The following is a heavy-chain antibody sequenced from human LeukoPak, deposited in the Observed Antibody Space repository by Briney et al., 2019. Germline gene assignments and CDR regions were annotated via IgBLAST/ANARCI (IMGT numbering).Heavy chain of an antibody. J-gene: IGHJ4*02. CDR3: TRCIAALYWAFDY. CDR2: IRSKAYGGTT. Sequence: PGGSLRLSCAASGFTFSSYWMSWVRQAPGKGLEWVGFIRSKAYGGTTEYAASVKGRFTISRDDSKSIAYLQMNSLKTEDTAVYYCTRCIAALYWAFDYWGQGTLVTVSS. D-gene: IGHD6-13*01. CDR1: GFTFSSYW. V-gene: IGHV3-49*04.